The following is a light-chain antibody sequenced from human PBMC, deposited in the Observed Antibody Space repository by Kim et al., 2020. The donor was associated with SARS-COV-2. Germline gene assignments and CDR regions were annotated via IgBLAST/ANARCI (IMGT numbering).Light chain of an antibody. V-gene: IGKV4-1*01. Sequence: RATINCKSSQSVLYSSNNKNYLAWYQQKPAQPPKLLIFWASTRESGVPDRFSGSGSGTDFTLTISSLQAEDVAVYYCQQYYSTPLTFGGGTKLEI. CDR1: QSVLYSSNNKNY. CDR2: WAS. CDR3: QQYYSTPLT. J-gene: IGKJ4*01.